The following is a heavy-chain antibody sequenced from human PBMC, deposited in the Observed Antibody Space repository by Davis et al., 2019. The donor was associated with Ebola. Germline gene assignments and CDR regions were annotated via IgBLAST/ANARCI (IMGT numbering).Heavy chain of an antibody. CDR1: GFTFSSYA. D-gene: IGHD2-15*01. CDR2: ISYDGSNK. J-gene: IGHJ2*01. Sequence: GESLKISCAASGFTFSSYAMHWVRQAPGKGLEWVAVISYDGSNKYYADSVKGRFTISRDNSKNTLYLQMNSLRAEDTAVYYCAKDSDPATDWYFDLWGRGTLVTVSS. V-gene: IGHV3-30-3*01. CDR3: AKDSDPATDWYFDL.